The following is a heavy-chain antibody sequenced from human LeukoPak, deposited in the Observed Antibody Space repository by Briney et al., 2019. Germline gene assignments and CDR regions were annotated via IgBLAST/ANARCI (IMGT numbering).Heavy chain of an antibody. CDR1: GFTVSSNY. J-gene: IGHJ6*03. CDR3: ARVKMEQRYYYYYYMDV. V-gene: IGHV3-66*02. Sequence: GGSLRLSCAASGFTVSSNYMSRVRQAPGKGLEWVSVIYSGGSTYYADSVKGRFTISRDNSKNTLYLQMNSLRAEDTAVYYCARVKMEQRYYYYYYMDVWGKGTTVTVSS. CDR2: IYSGGST. D-gene: IGHD5-24*01.